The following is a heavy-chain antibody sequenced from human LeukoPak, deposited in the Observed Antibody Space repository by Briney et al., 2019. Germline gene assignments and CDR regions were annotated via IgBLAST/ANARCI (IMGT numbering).Heavy chain of an antibody. D-gene: IGHD3-22*01. CDR2: ISSSGSTI. CDR1: GFTFTNYA. Sequence: GGSLRLSCAASGFTFTNYAMSWVRQAPGKGLEWVSYISSSGSTIYYADSVKGRFTISRDNAKNSLYLQMNSLRAEDTAVYYCAGGQWLSPYYYYYMDVWGKGTTVTISS. CDR3: AGGQWLSPYYYYYMDV. V-gene: IGHV3-48*03. J-gene: IGHJ6*03.